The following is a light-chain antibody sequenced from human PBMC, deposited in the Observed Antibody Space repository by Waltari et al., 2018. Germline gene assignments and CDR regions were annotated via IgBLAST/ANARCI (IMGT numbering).Light chain of an antibody. CDR1: SSDVGDYNY. V-gene: IGLV2-14*03. CDR3: SSYTSSSPYV. Sequence: QSALTQPASVSGSPGQSITISCTGTSSDVGDYNYVSWYQQHPGKAPKLMIYDVSNRPSGGSNRVAGSKSGNTASLTISGLQAEDEADYYCSSYTSSSPYVFGTGTKVTVL. J-gene: IGLJ1*01. CDR2: DVS.